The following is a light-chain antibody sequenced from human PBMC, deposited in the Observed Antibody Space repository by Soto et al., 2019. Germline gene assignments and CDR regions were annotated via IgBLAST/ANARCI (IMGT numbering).Light chain of an antibody. J-gene: IGKJ4*01. CDR1: HSVDSN. V-gene: IGKV3D-15*01. CDR2: GAS. Sequence: EIVMTQSPATLSVSPGEGATLSCRASHSVDSNLAWYQQKPGQAPRLLIFGASTRATGIPTRFSGGGSGTDFTLTISSLRSEDFGLYFCQQYDKWPLTFGGGTKVDIK. CDR3: QQYDKWPLT.